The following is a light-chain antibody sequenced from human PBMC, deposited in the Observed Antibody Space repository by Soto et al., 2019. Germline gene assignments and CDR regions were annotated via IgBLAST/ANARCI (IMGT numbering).Light chain of an antibody. V-gene: IGKV3-15*01. CDR1: QSVSSN. Sequence: EIVMTQSPATLSVSPGERATLSCRASQSVSSNLAWYQQKPGQAPRLLIYGASTRATGIPARFSGSGSGTEFTLTISSLQSEDFAVYYCQQYNNLPPKFGQGPKVEIK. CDR2: GAS. CDR3: QQYNNLPPK. J-gene: IGKJ1*01.